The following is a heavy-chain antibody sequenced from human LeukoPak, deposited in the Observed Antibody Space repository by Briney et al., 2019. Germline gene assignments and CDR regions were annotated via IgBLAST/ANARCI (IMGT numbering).Heavy chain of an antibody. CDR3: ARLSGYYGSGSYWFDP. D-gene: IGHD3-10*01. CDR1: GYSFTSYW. J-gene: IGHJ5*02. V-gene: IGHV5-51*01. Sequence: GESLKISCKGSGYSFTSYWIGWVRQMPGKGLEWMGIIYPGDSDTRYSPSFQGQVTISADKSISTAYLQWSSLKASDTAMYYCARLSGYYGSGSYWFDPWGQGTLVTVSS. CDR2: IYPGDSDT.